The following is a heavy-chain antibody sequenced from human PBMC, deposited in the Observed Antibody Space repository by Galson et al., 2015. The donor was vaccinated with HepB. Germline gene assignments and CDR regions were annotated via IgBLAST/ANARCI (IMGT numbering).Heavy chain of an antibody. CDR2: INPSGGST. J-gene: IGHJ4*02. Sequence: SVKVSCKASGYTFTSYYMHWVRQAPGQGLEWMGIINPSGGSTSYAQKFQGRVTMTRDTSTSTVYMELSSLRSEDTAVYYCARGIPRWGGFGELFYFDHWGQGTLVTVSS. D-gene: IGHD3-10*01. CDR1: GYTFTSYY. CDR3: ARGIPRWGGFGELFYFDH. V-gene: IGHV1-46*03.